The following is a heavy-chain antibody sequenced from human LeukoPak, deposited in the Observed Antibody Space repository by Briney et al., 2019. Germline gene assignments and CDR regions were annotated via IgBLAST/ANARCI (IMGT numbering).Heavy chain of an antibody. CDR3: AKDRSYSSGWYAAPLFDY. CDR1: GFTFSSYA. CDR2: ISGSGGST. J-gene: IGHJ4*02. Sequence: GGSLRLSCAASGFTFSSYAMSWVRQAPGKGLEWVSAISGSGGSTYYADSVKGRFTISRDNSKNTLYLQMNSLRAEDTAVYYCAKDRSYSSGWYAAPLFDYWGQGTLVTVSS. V-gene: IGHV3-23*01. D-gene: IGHD6-19*01.